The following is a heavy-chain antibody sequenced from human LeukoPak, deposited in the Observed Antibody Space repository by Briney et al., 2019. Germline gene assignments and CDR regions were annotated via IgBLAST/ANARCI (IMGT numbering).Heavy chain of an antibody. J-gene: IGHJ3*02. CDR1: GGSISSYY. D-gene: IGHD3-3*01. CDR3: ARVARITIFGVATDAFDI. V-gene: IGHV4-4*07. Sequence: PSETLSLTCTVSGGSISSYYWSWIRQPAGKGLEWIGRIYTSGSTNYNPSLKSRVTMSVDTSKNQFSLKLSSVTAADTAVYYCARVARITIFGVATDAFDIWGQGTMVTVSS. CDR2: IYTSGST.